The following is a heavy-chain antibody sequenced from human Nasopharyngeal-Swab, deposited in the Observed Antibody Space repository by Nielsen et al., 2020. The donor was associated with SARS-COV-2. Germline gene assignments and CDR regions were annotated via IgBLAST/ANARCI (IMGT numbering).Heavy chain of an antibody. CDR2: ISDSGTTM. Sequence: GGSLRLSCVGSGFTFSDYYMSWIRQAPGKGLEWVSYISDSGTTMYADSVKGRFTISRDNARKSVYLQLNSLRAEDTAVYYCAKCRRNCLKEEMDVWGQGTTVTVSS. V-gene: IGHV3-11*01. CDR3: AKCRRNCLKEEMDV. D-gene: IGHD1-7*01. J-gene: IGHJ6*02. CDR1: GFTFSDYY.